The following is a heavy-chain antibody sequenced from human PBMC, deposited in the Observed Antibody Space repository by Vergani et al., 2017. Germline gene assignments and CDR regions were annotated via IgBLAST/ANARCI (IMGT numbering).Heavy chain of an antibody. CDR3: ARQFWVSQGVGAFET. CDR1: GGSINPSSSF. D-gene: IGHD3-16*01. CDR2: INYVGRT. J-gene: IGHJ3*02. Sequence: QLQLQESGPGLVKPSETLSLICTVSGGSINPSSSFWGWIRQSPGKGLEWIGSINYVGRTYYIPSLPSRATVFVDTSKNQFSLRLTTLTAADTAVYYCARQFWVSQGVGAFETWGRGTEVSVSS. V-gene: IGHV4-39*01.